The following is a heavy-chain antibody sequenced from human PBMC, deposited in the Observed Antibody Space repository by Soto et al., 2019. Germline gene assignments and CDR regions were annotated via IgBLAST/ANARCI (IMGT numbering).Heavy chain of an antibody. CDR1: GGSISSGGYY. CDR2: IYYSGST. Sequence: QVQLQESGPGLVKPSQTLSLTCTVSGGSISSGGYYWSWIRQHPGKGLEWIGYIYYSGSTYYNPSLKSRVTISVDTSKNQFSLKLSSVTAADTAVYYCARVGSSSWSGPRLRYFDYWGQGTLVTVSS. J-gene: IGHJ4*02. CDR3: ARVGSSSWSGPRLRYFDY. D-gene: IGHD6-13*01. V-gene: IGHV4-31*03.